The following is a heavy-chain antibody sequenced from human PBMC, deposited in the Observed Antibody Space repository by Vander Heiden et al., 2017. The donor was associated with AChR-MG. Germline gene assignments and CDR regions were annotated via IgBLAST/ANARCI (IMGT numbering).Heavy chain of an antibody. J-gene: IGHJ2*01. V-gene: IGHV1-69*08. CDR3: TRDRQQLVWGVRTWYFDL. CDR2: IIPIRGIA. Sequence: QVQLVQSGAEVKKPGSSVKVSCQASGGTFSSYTITWGRQAPGQGLEWMGRIIPIRGIANYAQKFQGRVTITADKSTSTAYMELSSLRSEDTAVYYCTRDRQQLVWGVRTWYFDLWGRGTLVTVSS. CDR1: GGTFSSYT. D-gene: IGHD6-13*01.